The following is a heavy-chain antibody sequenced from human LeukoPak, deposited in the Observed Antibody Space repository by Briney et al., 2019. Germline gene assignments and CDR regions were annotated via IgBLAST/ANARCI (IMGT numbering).Heavy chain of an antibody. CDR2: ISPSDSRT. Sequence: GESLKISCKGSGFNFITYYIVWVRQMPGKGLEWMGNISPSDSRTTYSPWFQGQVTISADKSISTAYLQWRSLNASDTAIYYCARQSRGSQSWFDPWGQGTLVTVSS. V-gene: IGHV5-51*01. J-gene: IGHJ5*02. CDR1: GFNFITYY. CDR3: ARQSRGSQSWFDP. D-gene: IGHD5-12*01.